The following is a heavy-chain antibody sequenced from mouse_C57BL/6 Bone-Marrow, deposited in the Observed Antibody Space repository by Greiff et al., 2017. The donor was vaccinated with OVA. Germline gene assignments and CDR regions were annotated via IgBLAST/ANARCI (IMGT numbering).Heavy chain of an antibody. V-gene: IGHV1-81*01. Sequence: QVQLKESGAELARPGASVKLSCKASGYTFTSYGISWVKQRTGQGLEWIGEIYPRSGNTYYNEKFKGQATLTADKSSSTAYMELRSLTSEDSAVYFCASYDYGIDYWGQGTTLTVSS. D-gene: IGHD1-1*01. CDR1: GYTFTSYG. CDR3: ASYDYGIDY. J-gene: IGHJ2*01. CDR2: IYPRSGNT.